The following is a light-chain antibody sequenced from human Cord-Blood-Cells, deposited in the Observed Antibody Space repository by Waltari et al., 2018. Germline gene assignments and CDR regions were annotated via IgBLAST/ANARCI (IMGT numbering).Light chain of an antibody. CDR2: EGS. CDR1: SSDVGCYNI. J-gene: IGLJ2*01. Sequence: QSALTQPAPASGFPGQSITISCTGTSSDVGCYNIVSWYQQHPGKAPKLMIYEGSKRPSGVSNRFSCSKSGNTASLTISGLQAEDEADYYCCSYAGSSTLVFGGGTKLTVL. CDR3: CSYAGSSTLV. V-gene: IGLV2-23*01.